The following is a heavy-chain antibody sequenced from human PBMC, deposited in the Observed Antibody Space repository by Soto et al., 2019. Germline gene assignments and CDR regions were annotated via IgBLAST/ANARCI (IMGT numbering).Heavy chain of an antibody. V-gene: IGHV4-39*01. D-gene: IGHD1-20*01. CDR3: ATSQKGYNWNYFDH. CDR2: VFYTGFT. J-gene: IGHJ4*02. CDR1: GGSISGSYYY. Sequence: PSETLSLTCDVSGGSISGSYYYWAWLRQSPGKGPEWIGSVFYTGFTSYNPSLESRVSVSVDTSKSQFSLKLSAVTAADTAVYYCATSQKGYNWNYFDHWGQGALVTVS.